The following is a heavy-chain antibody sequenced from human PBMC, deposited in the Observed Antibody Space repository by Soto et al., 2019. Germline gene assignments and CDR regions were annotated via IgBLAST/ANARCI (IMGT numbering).Heavy chain of an antibody. J-gene: IGHJ4*02. CDR2: INPNSGNT. CDR1: GYTFTSYD. V-gene: IGHV1-8*01. Sequence: QVQLVQSGAEVKKPGASVRVSCKASGYTFTSYDINWVRQATGQGLEWMGWINPNSGNTGYAQNFQGRVTMTRDTSISTVYMELSSLRSEDTAVYYCARVPEYGSGSNDDSWGQGTLVTVSS. D-gene: IGHD3-10*01. CDR3: ARVPEYGSGSNDDS.